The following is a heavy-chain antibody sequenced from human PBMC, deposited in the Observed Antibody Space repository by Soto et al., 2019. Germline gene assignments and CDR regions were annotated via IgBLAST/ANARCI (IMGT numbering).Heavy chain of an antibody. V-gene: IGHV3-30*18. J-gene: IGHJ4*02. Sequence: LRLSCAASGFTFSSYGMHRVRQAPGKGLEWVAVISYDGSNKYYADSVKGRFTISRDNSKNTLYLQMNSLRAEDTAVYYCAKDYISAGRYDFWSGYLDYWGQGTLVTVSS. CDR1: GFTFSSYG. CDR3: AKDYISAGRYDFWSGYLDY. CDR2: ISYDGSNK. D-gene: IGHD3-3*01.